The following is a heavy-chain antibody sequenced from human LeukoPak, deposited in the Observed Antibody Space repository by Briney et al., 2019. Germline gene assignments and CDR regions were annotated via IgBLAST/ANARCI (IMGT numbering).Heavy chain of an antibody. CDR3: ARGPRSGSGYYFDY. CDR1: GFTFRSYE. CDR2: ISNSGSTL. Sequence: GGSLRLSCAASGFTFRSYEMNWVRQAPGKGLEWVSYISNSGSTLYYADSVKGRFTISRDNAKNSVYLQLNSLRAEDTAVYYCARGPRSGSGYYFDYWGQGTLVTVSS. V-gene: IGHV3-48*03. D-gene: IGHD3-22*01. J-gene: IGHJ4*02.